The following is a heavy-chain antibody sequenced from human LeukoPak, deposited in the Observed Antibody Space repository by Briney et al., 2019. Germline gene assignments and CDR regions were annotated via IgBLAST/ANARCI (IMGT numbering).Heavy chain of an antibody. CDR3: ARLYTSDRKYDS. Sequence: SETLSLTCAVYGGSFSGYFWTWIRQPPGKGLEWIGEINHSGRINYNPSLRSRVTISLDTSKNQFSLKVTSVTAADTALYYCARLYTSDRKYDSWGRGTLVTVSS. CDR1: GGSFSGYF. D-gene: IGHD6-6*01. V-gene: IGHV4-34*01. J-gene: IGHJ4*02. CDR2: INHSGRI.